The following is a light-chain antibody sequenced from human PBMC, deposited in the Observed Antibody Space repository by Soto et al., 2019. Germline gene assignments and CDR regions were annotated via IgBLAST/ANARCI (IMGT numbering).Light chain of an antibody. CDR2: WAS. V-gene: IGKV4-1*01. Sequence: VINQSHASQSVSLXEIAASNSTSGQGALYSSNNKNYLAWYQQKPGQPPKLLIYWASTRESGVPDRFSGSGSGTDFTLTISSLQAEDVAVYYCQQDYSTPWTFGQGTMVDI. J-gene: IGKJ1*01. CDR1: QGALYSSNNKNY. CDR3: QQDYSTPWT.